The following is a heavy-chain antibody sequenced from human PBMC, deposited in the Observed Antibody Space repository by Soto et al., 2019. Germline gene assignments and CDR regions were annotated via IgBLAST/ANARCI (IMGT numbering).Heavy chain of an antibody. CDR1: GGTFSSYA. CDR3: AREGASGSHIGY. CDR2: IIPIFGTA. D-gene: IGHD3-22*01. Sequence: QVQLVQSGAEVKKPGSSVQVSCKASGGTFSSYAISWVRQAPGQGLEWMGGIIPIFGTANYAQKFQGRVTITADESTSTAYMELSSLRFEDTAVYYCAREGASGSHIGYWGQGTLVTVSS. J-gene: IGHJ4*02. V-gene: IGHV1-69*01.